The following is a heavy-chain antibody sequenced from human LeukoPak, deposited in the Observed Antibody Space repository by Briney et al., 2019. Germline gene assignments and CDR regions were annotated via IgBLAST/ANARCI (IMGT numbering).Heavy chain of an antibody. Sequence: PGGSLRLSCAASGFTFSNAWMTWVRQAPGKGLEWVGRIKSKTDGGTTDYAAPVKGRFTISRDDSKNTLYLQMNSLKTEDTAVYYCTTLGGATTLGYYYYYMDVWGKGTTVTVSS. CDR2: IKSKTDGGTT. D-gene: IGHD1-26*01. CDR1: GFTFSNAW. CDR3: TTLGGATTLGYYYYYMDV. V-gene: IGHV3-15*01. J-gene: IGHJ6*03.